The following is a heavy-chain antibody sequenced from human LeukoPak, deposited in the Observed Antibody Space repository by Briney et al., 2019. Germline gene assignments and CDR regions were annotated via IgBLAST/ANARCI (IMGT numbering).Heavy chain of an antibody. Sequence: PGGSLRLSCAASGFTFSDYYMSWISQAPGKGLEWDSYISSSSSYTNYADSVKGRFTISRDNAKNSLYLQMNSLRAEDMAVYYCARRYSSGWYFDYWGQGTLVTVSS. CDR1: GFTFSDYY. V-gene: IGHV3-11*06. CDR3: ARRYSSGWYFDY. CDR2: ISSSSSYT. J-gene: IGHJ4*02. D-gene: IGHD6-19*01.